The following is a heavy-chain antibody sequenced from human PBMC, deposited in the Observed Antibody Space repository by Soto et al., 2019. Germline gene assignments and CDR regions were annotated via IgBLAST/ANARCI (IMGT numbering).Heavy chain of an antibody. CDR3: ARANDFWSGYYWGDHYYYYGMDV. V-gene: IGHV4-34*01. CDR1: GGSFSGYY. Sequence: SETLSLTCAVYGGSFSGYYWSWIRQPPGKGLEWIGEINHSGSTNYNPSLKSRVTISVDTSKNQFSLKLSSVTAADTAVYYCARANDFWSGYYWGDHYYYYGMDVWGQGTTVTVSS. J-gene: IGHJ6*02. D-gene: IGHD3-3*01. CDR2: INHSGST.